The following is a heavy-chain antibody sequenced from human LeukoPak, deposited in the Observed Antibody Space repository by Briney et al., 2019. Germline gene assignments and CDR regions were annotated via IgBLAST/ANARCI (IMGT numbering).Heavy chain of an antibody. D-gene: IGHD6-19*01. CDR1: GFTFSNYW. CDR2: INRDGSEK. CDR3: AKVGHSSGYFDY. J-gene: IGHJ4*02. V-gene: IGHV3-7*02. Sequence: GGSQRLSCAASGFTFSNYWMSWVRQAPGKGLEWVANINRDGSEKYFVDSVKGRFTISRDNAKNSLYLQMNSLRAEDTSVYYCAKVGHSSGYFDYWGQGTLVTVSS.